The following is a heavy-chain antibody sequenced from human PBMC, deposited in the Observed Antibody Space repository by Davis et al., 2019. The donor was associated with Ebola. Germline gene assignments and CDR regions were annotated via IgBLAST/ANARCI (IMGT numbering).Heavy chain of an antibody. D-gene: IGHD1-26*01. CDR3: AKEGQGAHYYFDY. CDR1: GFSFSNHG. Sequence: PGGSLRLSCAASGFSFSNHGMHWVRQAPGKGLEWVAVIWYDGSNKYYADSVKGRFTISRDNSKNTLYLEMNCLRDEDTAVYYCAKEGQGAHYYFDYWGQGTLVTVSS. J-gene: IGHJ4*02. V-gene: IGHV3-33*06. CDR2: IWYDGSNK.